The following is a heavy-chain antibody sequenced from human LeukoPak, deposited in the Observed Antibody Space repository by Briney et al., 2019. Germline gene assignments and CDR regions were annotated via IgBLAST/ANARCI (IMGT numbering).Heavy chain of an antibody. CDR3: AKEGYYYLDV. Sequence: GGSLRLSCAASGFTFSKYGMSWVRQAPGKGLEWVAFIRYDGSNACYADSVKGRFTISRDNSKNTLYLQMNSLRPEDTAVYYCAKEGYYYLDVWGKGTTVTISS. CDR1: GFTFSKYG. CDR2: IRYDGSNA. V-gene: IGHV3-30*02. J-gene: IGHJ6*03.